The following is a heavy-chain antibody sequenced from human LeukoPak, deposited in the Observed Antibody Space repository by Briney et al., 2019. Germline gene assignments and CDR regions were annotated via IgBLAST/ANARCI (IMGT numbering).Heavy chain of an antibody. D-gene: IGHD5-12*01. Sequence: PSETPSLTCTVSGGSISSSSFYWDWIRQPPGKGLEWIGYIYYSGSTNYNPSLKSRVTISVDTSKNQFSLKLSSVTAADTAVYYCARVRRGPDGYDLDYYYMDVWGKGTTVTISS. CDR2: IYYSGST. CDR3: ARVRRGPDGYDLDYYYMDV. J-gene: IGHJ6*03. V-gene: IGHV4-61*05. CDR1: GGSISSSSFY.